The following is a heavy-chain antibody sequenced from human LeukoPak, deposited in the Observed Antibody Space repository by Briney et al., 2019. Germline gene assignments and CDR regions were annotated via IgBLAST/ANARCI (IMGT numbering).Heavy chain of an antibody. V-gene: IGHV1-8*02. Sequence: ASVKVSCKASGYTFTSYGISWVRQAPGQGLEWMGWMNPNSGNTGYAQKFQGRVTMTRNTSISTAYMELSSLRSEDTAVYYCASRPRYSGYDYQDYWGQGTLVTVSS. CDR3: ASRPRYSGYDYQDY. D-gene: IGHD5-12*01. CDR2: MNPNSGNT. CDR1: GYTFTSYG. J-gene: IGHJ4*02.